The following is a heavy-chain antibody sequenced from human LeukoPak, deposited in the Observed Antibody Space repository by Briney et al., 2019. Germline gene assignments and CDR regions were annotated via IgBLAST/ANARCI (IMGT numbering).Heavy chain of an antibody. CDR1: GFTFSSYG. CDR2: ISYDGSNK. Sequence: QPGGSLRLSCAASGFTFSSYGMHWVRQAPGKGLEWVAVISYDGSNKYYADSVKGRFTISRDNSKNTLYLQMNSLRAEDTAVYYCAKDGSVVVVAATPGLVYWGQGTLVTVSS. V-gene: IGHV3-30*18. CDR3: AKDGSVVVVAATPGLVY. J-gene: IGHJ4*02. D-gene: IGHD2-15*01.